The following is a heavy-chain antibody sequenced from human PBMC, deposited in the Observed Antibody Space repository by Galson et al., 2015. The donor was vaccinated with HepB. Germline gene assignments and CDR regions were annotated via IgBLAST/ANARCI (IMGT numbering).Heavy chain of an antibody. D-gene: IGHD5-24*01. V-gene: IGHV1-69*06. Sequence: SVKVSCKASGGTFSSYAISWVRQAPGQGLEWMGGIIPIFGTANYAQKFQGRVTITADKSTSTAYMELSSLRSEDTAVYYCASTSEMATTPSDFDYWGQGTLVTVSS. J-gene: IGHJ4*02. CDR1: GGTFSSYA. CDR3: ASTSEMATTPSDFDY. CDR2: IIPIFGTA.